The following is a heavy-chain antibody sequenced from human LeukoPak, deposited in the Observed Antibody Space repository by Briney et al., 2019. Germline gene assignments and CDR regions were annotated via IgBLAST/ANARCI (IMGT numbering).Heavy chain of an antibody. CDR1: GGSISSYY. D-gene: IGHD6-25*01. CDR3: ARSLAPARYYYYYMDV. Sequence: PSETLSLTCAVSGGSISSYYWSWIRQPPGKGLEWIGYIYYSGSTNYNPSLKSRVTISVDTSKNQFSLKLSSVTAADTAVYYCARSLAPARYYYYYMDVWGKGTTVTVSS. J-gene: IGHJ6*03. CDR2: IYYSGST. V-gene: IGHV4-59*01.